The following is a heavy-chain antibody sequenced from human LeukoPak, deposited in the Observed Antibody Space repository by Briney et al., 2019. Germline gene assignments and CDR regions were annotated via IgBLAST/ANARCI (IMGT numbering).Heavy chain of an antibody. CDR2: INPNSGGT. V-gene: IGHV1-2*06. CDR1: GYTFTGYY. J-gene: IGHJ6*03. D-gene: IGHD6-19*01. Sequence: GASVKVSCKASGYTFTGYYMHWVRQAPGQGLEWVGRINPNSGGTNYAHKFQGRVTMTRDTSISTAYMELSRLRSDDTAVYYCARTRGRLGYYYYYMDVWGKGTTVTVSS. CDR3: ARTRGRLGYYYYYMDV.